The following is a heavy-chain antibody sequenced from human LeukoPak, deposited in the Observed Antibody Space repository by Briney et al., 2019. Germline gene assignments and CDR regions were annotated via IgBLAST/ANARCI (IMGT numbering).Heavy chain of an antibody. CDR3: AKEGYYCDRVAGY. CDR1: GFTFSSYG. J-gene: IGHJ4*02. Sequence: GGSLRLSCTVSGFTFSSYGMHWVRQAPGKGLEWVAVISYDGSNKYYADSVKGRFTISRDNSKNTLYLQMNSLRAEDTAVYYCAKEGYYCDRVAGYWGQGTLVTVSS. D-gene: IGHD3-22*01. V-gene: IGHV3-30*18. CDR2: ISYDGSNK.